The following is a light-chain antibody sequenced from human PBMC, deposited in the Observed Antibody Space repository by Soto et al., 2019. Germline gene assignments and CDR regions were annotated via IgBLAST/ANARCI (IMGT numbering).Light chain of an antibody. Sequence: EIVLTQSPGTLSLSPGERATLSCRASQSVSSSHLAWYQHKPGQAPRXXIYAASSRATGSPDRFSGGGSGTDLTITISRLEPEDFEVYYCQQYGYSPITFGQGTRLEIK. J-gene: IGKJ5*01. CDR1: QSVSSSH. V-gene: IGKV3-20*01. CDR2: AAS. CDR3: QQYGYSPIT.